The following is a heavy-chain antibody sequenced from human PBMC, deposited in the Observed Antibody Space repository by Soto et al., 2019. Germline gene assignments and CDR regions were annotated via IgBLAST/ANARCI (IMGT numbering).Heavy chain of an antibody. CDR2: IYHSGST. J-gene: IGHJ4*02. D-gene: IGHD5-12*01. CDR3: ARGGAGYDFDY. CDR1: GGSISGYY. V-gene: IGHV4-59*12. Sequence: SETLSLTCTVSGGSISGYYWSWIRQPPGKGLEWIGYIYHSGSTYYNPSLKSRVTISVDRSKNQFSLKLSSVTAADTAVYYCARGGAGYDFDYWGQGTLVTVSS.